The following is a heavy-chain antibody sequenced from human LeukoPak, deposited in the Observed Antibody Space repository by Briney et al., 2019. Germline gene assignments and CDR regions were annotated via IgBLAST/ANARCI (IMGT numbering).Heavy chain of an antibody. CDR1: GDSISDYY. CDR2: IYYTGST. V-gene: IGHV4-59*01. CDR3: ASQDAAGYYFGY. J-gene: IGHJ4*02. D-gene: IGHD6-25*01. Sequence: SETLSLTRTVSGDSISDYYWSWIRRPPGRGLEWIGYIYYTGSTNHNPSLKSRVTISVDTSKNQFSLKLTSVTPADTAVYYCASQDAAGYYFGYWGQGTLVTAPS.